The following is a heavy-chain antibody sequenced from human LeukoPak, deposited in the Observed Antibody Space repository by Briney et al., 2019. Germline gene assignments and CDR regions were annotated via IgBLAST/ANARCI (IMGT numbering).Heavy chain of an antibody. V-gene: IGHV3-74*01. CDR1: GFTFSSYA. CDR2: ISPDGTVT. J-gene: IGHJ4*02. Sequence: PGGSLRLSCAAPGFTFSSYAMQWVRQAPGKGLVWLSRISPDGTVTNYADSVKGRFTISRDNAKNTLYLQMNSLRADDTAVYYCASDVAYKFDYWGQGTLVTFSS. CDR3: ASDVAYKFDY. D-gene: IGHD1-20*01.